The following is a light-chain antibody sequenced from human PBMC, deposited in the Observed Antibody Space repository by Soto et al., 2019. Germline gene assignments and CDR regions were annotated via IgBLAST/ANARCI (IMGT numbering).Light chain of an antibody. Sequence: EIVMTQSPATLSVSPGERATLSCRASQSVSSNLAWYQQKPGQAPRLLMYGASTRATVIPARFSGSGSGTEFTLTISSLQSEDFEVYYCQQYNNWPPYTFGRGTRLEIK. CDR1: QSVSSN. J-gene: IGKJ5*01. V-gene: IGKV3-15*01. CDR3: QQYNNWPPYT. CDR2: GAS.